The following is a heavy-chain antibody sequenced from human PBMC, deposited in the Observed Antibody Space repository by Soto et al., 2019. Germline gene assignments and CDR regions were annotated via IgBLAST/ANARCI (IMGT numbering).Heavy chain of an antibody. V-gene: IGHV3-30*18. CDR3: AKLAVTTPGVGYGMDV. J-gene: IGHJ6*02. CDR1: GFTFSSYG. D-gene: IGHD4-17*01. CDR2: ISYDGSDK. Sequence: QVQLVESGGGVVQPGRSLRLSCAASGFTFSSYGMHWVRQAPGKGLEWVAVISYDGSDKYYADSVKGRFTISRDNSKNTLYLQMNSLRAEDTAVYYCAKLAVTTPGVGYGMDVWGQGTTVTVS.